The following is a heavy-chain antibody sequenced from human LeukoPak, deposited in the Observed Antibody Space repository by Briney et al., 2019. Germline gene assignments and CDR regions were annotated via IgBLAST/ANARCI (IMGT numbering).Heavy chain of an antibody. V-gene: IGHV4-4*02. CDR1: GGSISSSNW. D-gene: IGHD4-17*01. J-gene: IGHJ4*02. CDR2: IYLRGNT. CDR3: ARGRGYGDYPFDY. Sequence: PSGTLSLTCAISGGSISSSNWWTWVRQPPGKGLEWVGEIYLRGNTNYNPSLESRATISVDESKTQLSLRLESVTAADTAVYYCARGRGYGDYPFDYWGQGTLVTVSS.